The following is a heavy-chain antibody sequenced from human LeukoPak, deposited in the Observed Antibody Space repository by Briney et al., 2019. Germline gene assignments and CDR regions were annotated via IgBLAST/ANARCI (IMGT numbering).Heavy chain of an antibody. D-gene: IGHD4-17*01. Sequence: GGSLRLSCAASGFNISKVWMSWVRQAPGKGLEWVGRIKTKTEGGTTENAASVKGRFIISRDDSEDTLYLQMNSLKIKDTAVYYCTTVDYGDLTPAASSDYWGQGTLVTVSS. J-gene: IGHJ4*02. CDR2: IKTKTEGGTT. CDR1: GFNISKVW. CDR3: TTVDYGDLTPAASSDY. V-gene: IGHV3-15*01.